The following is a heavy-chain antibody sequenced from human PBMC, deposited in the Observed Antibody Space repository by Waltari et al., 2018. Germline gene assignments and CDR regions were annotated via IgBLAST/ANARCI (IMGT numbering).Heavy chain of an antibody. Sequence: QVQLQESGPGLVQPSETLSLTCTVSGGSISSYYWSWIRQSPGKGLEWIGYIYSTGTTKYNPSLQSRVTISIDTSKNQFSLKLTSMTAADTAVYYCARDINYDYFDYWGQGTPVTVSS. CDR1: GGSISSYY. V-gene: IGHV4-59*01. D-gene: IGHD4-4*01. CDR3: ARDINYDYFDY. CDR2: IYSTGTT. J-gene: IGHJ4*02.